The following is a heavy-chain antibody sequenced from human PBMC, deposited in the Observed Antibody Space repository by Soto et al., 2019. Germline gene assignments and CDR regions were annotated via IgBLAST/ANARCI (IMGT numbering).Heavy chain of an antibody. J-gene: IGHJ6*03. CDR1: GFTFSSYA. V-gene: IGHV3-23*01. Sequence: GGSLRLSCAASGFTFSSYAMSWVRQAPGEGLEWVSGISTSGSDTYYADSVKGRFTISRDNSGNTLYLQMSSLRAEDTALYYCARYKYHHYYMDVWGKGTTVTVSS. CDR3: ARYKYHHYYMDV. D-gene: IGHD5-12*01. CDR2: ISTSGSDT.